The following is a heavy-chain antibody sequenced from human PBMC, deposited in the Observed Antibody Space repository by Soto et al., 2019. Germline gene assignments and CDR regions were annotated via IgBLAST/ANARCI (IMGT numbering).Heavy chain of an antibody. Sequence: ASVKVSCKASGYTFSRYGIMWVRQAPGQGLEWMGWISAYNGNTNSAEKLRGRLTMTTDASTTTAYMELRSLRSDDTAIYYCARDQGFRVVINSNWFDPWGQGTLVTVS. CDR1: GYTFSRYG. CDR3: ARDQGFRVVINSNWFDP. CDR2: ISAYNGNT. D-gene: IGHD2-21*01. J-gene: IGHJ5*02. V-gene: IGHV1-18*01.